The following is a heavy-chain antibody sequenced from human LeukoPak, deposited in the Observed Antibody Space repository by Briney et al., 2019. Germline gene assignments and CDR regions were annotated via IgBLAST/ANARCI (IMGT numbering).Heavy chain of an antibody. CDR2: ITSSSTYI. Sequence: PGGSLRLSCAASGFVLSSYTMKWVRQAPGKGPDWVSSITSSSTYIDYADSVKGRFTISRDNAKNSLYLEMNSLRAEDTAVYYCARDAGGPPDYWGQGTLVTVSS. CDR1: GFVLSSYT. CDR3: ARDAGGPPDY. J-gene: IGHJ4*02. D-gene: IGHD3-10*01. V-gene: IGHV3-21*01.